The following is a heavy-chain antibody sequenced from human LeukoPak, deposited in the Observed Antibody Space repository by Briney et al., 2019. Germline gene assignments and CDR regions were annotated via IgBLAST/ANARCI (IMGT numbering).Heavy chain of an antibody. Sequence: SVKVSCKVSGITFSSYAISWVRQVPGQGPEWMGGITPILGSANYIQKFQGRVTITADEFRSTVYMELSSLTSEDTAVYYCASRTAYYYDSSGYSLDYWGQGTLVTVSS. J-gene: IGHJ4*02. D-gene: IGHD3-22*01. CDR3: ASRTAYYYDSSGYSLDY. V-gene: IGHV1-69*01. CDR2: ITPILGSA. CDR1: GITFSSYA.